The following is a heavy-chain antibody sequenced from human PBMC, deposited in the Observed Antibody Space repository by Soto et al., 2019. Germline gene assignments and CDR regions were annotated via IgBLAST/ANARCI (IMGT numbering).Heavy chain of an antibody. J-gene: IGHJ4*02. CDR2: IHYTRLT. CDR3: ARLTPEYGIWAFDY. V-gene: IGHV4-59*01. D-gene: IGHD2-8*01. Sequence: WTWIRQTPGKGLEWIAYIHYTRLTKYNPSLMIRLTILVDTSNDQFSLRVTSVTAADTAVYYCARLTPEYGIWAFDYWGRGTLVTVSS.